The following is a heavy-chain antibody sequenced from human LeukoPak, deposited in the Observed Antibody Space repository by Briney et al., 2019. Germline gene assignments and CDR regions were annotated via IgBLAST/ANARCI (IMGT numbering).Heavy chain of an antibody. J-gene: IGHJ5*02. D-gene: IGHD6-19*01. CDR2: INPNSGGT. V-gene: IGHV1-2*02. Sequence: ASVKVSCKASGGTLSSYTISWVRQAPGQGLEWMGWINPNSGGTNYAQKFQGRVTMTRDTSISTAYMELSRLRSDDTAVYYCARDRSGWSVNWFDPWGQGTLVTVSS. CDR1: GGTLSSYT. CDR3: ARDRSGWSVNWFDP.